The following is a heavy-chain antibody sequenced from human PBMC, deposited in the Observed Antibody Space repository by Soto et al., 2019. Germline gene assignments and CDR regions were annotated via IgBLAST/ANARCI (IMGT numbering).Heavy chain of an antibody. CDR3: ARRLSGPKEEYNAYYFYGLDV. CDR2: IDPSDSYT. Sequence: GESLKISCQGSGYSFTSHWITWVRQTPGKGLEWMGRIDPSDSYTNYSPPFQGRVTISADRSISTAFLQWSSLEASDTAIYYCARRLSGPKEEYNAYYFYGLDVWGQGTTVTVSS. D-gene: IGHD1-1*01. J-gene: IGHJ6*02. V-gene: IGHV5-10-1*01. CDR1: GYSFTSHW.